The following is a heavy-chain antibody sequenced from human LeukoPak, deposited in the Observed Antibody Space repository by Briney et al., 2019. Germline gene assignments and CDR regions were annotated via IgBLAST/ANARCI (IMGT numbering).Heavy chain of an antibody. CDR2: ISGSGGST. CDR1: GFTFSSCA. V-gene: IGHV3-23*01. Sequence: PGGSLRLSCAASGFTFSSCAMSWVRQAPGKGLEWVSVISGSGGSTYYADSVQGRFTISRDNSNNTLYLQMNSLRADDTAVYYCAKRGYDSSGYYGYFDYWAQGTLVTVSS. CDR3: AKRGYDSSGYYGYFDY. J-gene: IGHJ4*02. D-gene: IGHD3-22*01.